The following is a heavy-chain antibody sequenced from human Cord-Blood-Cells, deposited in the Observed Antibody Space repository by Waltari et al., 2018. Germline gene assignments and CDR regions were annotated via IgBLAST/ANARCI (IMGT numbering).Heavy chain of an antibody. CDR3: AREALVATYYFDY. D-gene: IGHD5-12*01. V-gene: IGHV1-69*08. J-gene: IGHJ4*02. Sequence: QVQLVQSGAEVKKPGSSVKVSCKASGGTFSSYTISWVRQAPGQGLEWMGRIIPILGIANYAQKFQGRVTITADKSTITAYMELSSLRSEDTAVYYCAREALVATYYFDYWGQGTLVTVSS. CDR1: GGTFSSYT. CDR2: IIPILGIA.